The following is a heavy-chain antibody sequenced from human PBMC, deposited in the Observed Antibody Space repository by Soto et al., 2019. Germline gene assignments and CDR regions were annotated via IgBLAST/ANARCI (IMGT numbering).Heavy chain of an antibody. V-gene: IGHV3-23*01. D-gene: IGHD3-16*01. CDR2: ISGGGGST. J-gene: IGHJ4*02. CDR3: ARDIGFDYVN. Sequence: PVGSLRLSCVVSGFIFNTYGMSWVRQAPGKGLEWVSSISGGGGSTYYAESVKGRFTISRDSAGNALHLTMNYLSAEDTGVYFCARDIGFDYVNWGQGTLVTVSS. CDR1: GFIFNTYG.